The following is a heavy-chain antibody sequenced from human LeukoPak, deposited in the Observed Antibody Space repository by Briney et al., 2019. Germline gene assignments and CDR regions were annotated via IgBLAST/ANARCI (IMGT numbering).Heavy chain of an antibody. V-gene: IGHV4-59*01. CDR3: AREGGNGYFDY. Sequence: SETLSLTCTVSGGSISSYYWSWIRQPPGKGLEWIGYIYNSGSTNYNPSLKSRVAISVDTSKNQFSLNLSFVTAADTAVYFCAREGGNGYFDYWGQGTLVTVSS. CDR1: GGSISSYY. CDR2: IYNSGST. J-gene: IGHJ4*02. D-gene: IGHD1-1*01.